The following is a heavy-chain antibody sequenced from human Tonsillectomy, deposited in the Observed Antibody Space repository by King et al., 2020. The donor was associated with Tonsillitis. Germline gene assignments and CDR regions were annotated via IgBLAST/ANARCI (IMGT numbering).Heavy chain of an antibody. Sequence: QLVQSGGGVVQPGRSLRLSCAASGFTFSSYTMHWVSQAPGKGLEWVALISCVGSTKYYEYSVKGRFTISRYNSKNTLYLQMNSLRAEDTAVFYCAKAESAMVLSAFDIWGQGTMVTVSS. CDR3: AKAESAMVLSAFDI. CDR1: GFTFSSYT. CDR2: ISCVGSTK. D-gene: IGHD5-18*01. V-gene: IGHV3-30*18. J-gene: IGHJ3*02.